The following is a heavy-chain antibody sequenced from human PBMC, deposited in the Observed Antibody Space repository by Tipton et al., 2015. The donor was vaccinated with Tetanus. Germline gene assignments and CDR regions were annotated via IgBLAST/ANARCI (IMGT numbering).Heavy chain of an antibody. J-gene: IGHJ4*02. D-gene: IGHD2-15*01. CDR3: ARAHCSDGVCNFDF. CDR2: IYPGDSDT. Sequence: VQLVQSGGEVKKPGESLRISCKGSGYIFTNYWIGWVRQKPGKGLGWMGIIYPGDSDTRYGLSFQGQVTISVDKSINTAYLQWSSLKASDTSMFYCARAHCSDGVCNFDFWGQGALVTVAS. CDR1: GYIFTNYW. V-gene: IGHV5-51*01.